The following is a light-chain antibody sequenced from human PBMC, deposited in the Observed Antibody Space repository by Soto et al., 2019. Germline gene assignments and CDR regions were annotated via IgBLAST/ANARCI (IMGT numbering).Light chain of an antibody. Sequence: AIQMTQSPSSLSASVGDRVIITCRASQAIRNDLGWYQQKPGKAPKLLIYTASTLQSGVPSRFSGSGSGTDFTLTISCLQSEDFATYYCQQYYSYPLTFGQGTKVDIK. CDR1: QAIRND. CDR3: QQYYSYPLT. CDR2: TAS. V-gene: IGKV1-6*01. J-gene: IGKJ1*01.